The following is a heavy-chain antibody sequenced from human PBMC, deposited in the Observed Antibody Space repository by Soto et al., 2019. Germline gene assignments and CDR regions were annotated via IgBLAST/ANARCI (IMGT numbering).Heavy chain of an antibody. Sequence: EVQLLESGGDLVQPGGSLRLSCAASGITFSTYAMSWVRQAPGKGLEWVPSITSSGDTYYADSVKGRFTISRDNSKNTLYVQMNSVRAEDTAVYYCAKGRTSGWYEWDYWGQGDLVTVSS. J-gene: IGHJ4*02. CDR1: GITFSTYA. CDR3: AKGRTSGWYEWDY. D-gene: IGHD6-19*01. CDR2: ITSSGDT. V-gene: IGHV3-23*01.